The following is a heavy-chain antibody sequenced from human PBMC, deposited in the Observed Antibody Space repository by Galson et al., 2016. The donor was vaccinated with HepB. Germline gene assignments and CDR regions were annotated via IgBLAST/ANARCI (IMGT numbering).Heavy chain of an antibody. J-gene: IGHJ4*02. Sequence: SLRLSCAASGFTFSSYAMHWVRQAPGKGLEWVAVISYDGSNNYYADSVKGLFTISRDNSKKTLYLQMNSLRAEDTAVDYCARDDDYIWGSYRYPRTVPQYYFDYWGQGTLVTVSS. CDR2: ISYDGSNN. V-gene: IGHV3-30-3*01. D-gene: IGHD3-16*02. CDR1: GFTFSSYA. CDR3: ARDDDYIWGSYRYPRTVPQYYFDY.